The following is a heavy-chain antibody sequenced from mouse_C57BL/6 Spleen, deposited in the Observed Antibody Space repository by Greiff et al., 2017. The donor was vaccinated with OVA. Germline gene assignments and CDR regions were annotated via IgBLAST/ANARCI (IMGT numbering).Heavy chain of an antibody. CDR1: GYTFTDYE. D-gene: IGHD4-1*01. V-gene: IGHV1-15*01. CDR2: IDPETGGT. Sequence: LQESGAELVRPGASVTLSCKASGYTFTDYEMHWVKQTPVHGLEWIGAIDPETGGTAYNQKFKGKAILTADKSSSTAYMELRSLTSEDSAVYYCTTGTNYFDYWGQGTTLTVSS. J-gene: IGHJ2*01. CDR3: TTGTNYFDY.